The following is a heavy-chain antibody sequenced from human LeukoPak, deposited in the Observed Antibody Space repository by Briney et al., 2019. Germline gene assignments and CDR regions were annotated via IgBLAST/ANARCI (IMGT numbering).Heavy chain of an antibody. CDR2: IKQDGSEK. Sequence: GGSLRLSCAASGFTFSSYWMSWVRQAPGKGLEWVANIKQDGSEKYYVDSVKGRFTISRDNAKNSLYLQMNSLRAEDTALYYCAKDYYGSGLRYFDLWGRGTLVTVSS. CDR3: AKDYYGSGLRYFDL. J-gene: IGHJ2*01. D-gene: IGHD3-10*01. CDR1: GFTFSSYW. V-gene: IGHV3-7*03.